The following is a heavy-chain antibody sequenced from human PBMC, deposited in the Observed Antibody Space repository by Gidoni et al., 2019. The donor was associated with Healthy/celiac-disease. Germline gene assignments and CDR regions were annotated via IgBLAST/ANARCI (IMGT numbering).Heavy chain of an antibody. CDR2: INHSGST. D-gene: IGHD3-16*02. CDR1: GGSFSGYY. CDR3: ARSVYDYVWGSYRPLPRLVYFDY. V-gene: IGHV4-34*01. Sequence: QVQLQQWGAGLLKPSETLSLTCAVYGGSFSGYYWSWIRQPPGKGLEWIGEINHSGSTNYNPSLKSRVTISVDTSKNQFSLKLSSVTAADTAVYYCARSVYDYVWGSYRPLPRLVYFDYWGQGTLVTVSS. J-gene: IGHJ4*02.